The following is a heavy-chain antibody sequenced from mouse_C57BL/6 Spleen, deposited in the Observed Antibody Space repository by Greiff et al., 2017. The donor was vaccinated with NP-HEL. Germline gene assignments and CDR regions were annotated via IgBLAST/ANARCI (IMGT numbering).Heavy chain of an antibody. Sequence: QVQLQQSGAELVRPGASVTLSCKASGYTFTDYEMHWVKQTPVHGLEWIGAIDPETGGTAYNQKFKGKAILTADKSSRTAYMELRSLTSEDSAVYYCTRRGYITTVVEGYFDYWGQGTTLTVSS. D-gene: IGHD1-1*01. V-gene: IGHV1-15*01. CDR1: GYTFTDYE. CDR3: TRRGYITTVVEGYFDY. J-gene: IGHJ2*01. CDR2: IDPETGGT.